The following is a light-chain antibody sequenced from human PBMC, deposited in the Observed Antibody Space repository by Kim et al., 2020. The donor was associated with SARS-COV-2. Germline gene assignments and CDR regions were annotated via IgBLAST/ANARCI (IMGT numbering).Light chain of an antibody. CDR1: SSDVGGYNY. Sequence: PGKSVTISCTGTSSDVGGYNYVSWYQQHPGKAPKLMIYEVSKRPSGVPDRFSGSKSGNTASLTVSGLQAEDEADYYCSSYAGSNNVFGTGTKVTVL. CDR2: EVS. V-gene: IGLV2-8*01. CDR3: SSYAGSNNV. J-gene: IGLJ1*01.